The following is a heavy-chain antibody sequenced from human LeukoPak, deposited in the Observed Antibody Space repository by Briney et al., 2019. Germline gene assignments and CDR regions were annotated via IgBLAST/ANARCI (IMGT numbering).Heavy chain of an antibody. Sequence: GSSVKVSCKASGGTFSSYAISWVRQAPGQGLEWMGGIIPIFGTANYAQKFQGRDTITADESTSTAYMELSSLRSEDTAVYYCARDQWELPRDCYGMDVWGQGTTVTVSS. D-gene: IGHD1-26*01. V-gene: IGHV1-69*01. CDR1: GGTFSSYA. CDR3: ARDQWELPRDCYGMDV. J-gene: IGHJ6*02. CDR2: IIPIFGTA.